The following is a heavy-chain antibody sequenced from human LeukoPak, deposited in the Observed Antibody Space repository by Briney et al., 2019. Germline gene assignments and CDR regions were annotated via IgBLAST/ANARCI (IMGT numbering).Heavy chain of an antibody. V-gene: IGHV4-39*07. CDR3: ARVERNSGSYYFDY. J-gene: IGHJ4*02. D-gene: IGHD1-26*01. CDR1: GDSINSSSYY. Sequence: SETLSLTCTVSGDSINSSSYYWGWIRQPPGKGLEWIGSIYYSGGTYNNPSLKSRVTISVDTSKNQFSLKLSSVTAADTAVYYCARVERNSGSYYFDYWGQGTLVTVSS. CDR2: IYYSGGT.